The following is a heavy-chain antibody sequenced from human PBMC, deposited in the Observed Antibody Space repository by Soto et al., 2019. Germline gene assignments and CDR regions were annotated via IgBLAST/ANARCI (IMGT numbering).Heavy chain of an antibody. CDR3: ATSFRYFDN. CDR1: GSISTTTP. J-gene: IGHJ4*02. CDR2: ISGRGTNT. V-gene: IGHV3-23*01. Sequence: EVQLLESGGGLVQPGGSLRLSCAASGSISTTTPLSWVRQAPGKGLEWVSTISGRGTNTYYADSVKGRFIISRDNWKNTVNLQMNGLGVEDTAIYYCATSFRYFDNWGKGTRVTSPQ.